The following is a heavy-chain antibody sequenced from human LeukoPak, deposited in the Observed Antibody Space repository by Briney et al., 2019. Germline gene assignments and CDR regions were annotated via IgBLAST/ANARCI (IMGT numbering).Heavy chain of an antibody. CDR3: ARGPTVTTFYYYYYGMDV. Sequence: GASVKVSCKASGYTFTGYYMHWVRQAPGQGLEWMGWISAYNGNTNYAQKLQGRVTMTTDTSTSTAYMELRSLRSDDTAVYYCARGPTVTTFYYYYYGMDVWGQGTTVTVSS. J-gene: IGHJ6*02. CDR2: ISAYNGNT. D-gene: IGHD4-17*01. CDR1: GYTFTGYY. V-gene: IGHV1-18*04.